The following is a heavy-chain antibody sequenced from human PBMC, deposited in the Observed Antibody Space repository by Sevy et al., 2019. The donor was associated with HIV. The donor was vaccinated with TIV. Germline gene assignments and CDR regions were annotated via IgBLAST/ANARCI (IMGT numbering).Heavy chain of an antibody. J-gene: IGHJ6*02. V-gene: IGHV1-69*01. CDR2: IIPIFGTA. D-gene: IGHD6-13*01. Sequence: ASVKVSCKASGGTFSSYAISWVRQAPGQGLEWMGGIIPIFGTANYAQKFQGRVTITADESTSTAYMELSSLRSEDKAVYYCARGGSRSSSTKYYYYYGMDVWGQGTTVTVSS. CDR1: GGTFSSYA. CDR3: ARGGSRSSSTKYYYYYGMDV.